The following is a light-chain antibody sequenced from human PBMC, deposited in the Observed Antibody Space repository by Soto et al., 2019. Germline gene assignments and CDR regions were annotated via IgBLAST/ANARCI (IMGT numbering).Light chain of an antibody. CDR3: TSYASGSSHVV. V-gene: IGLV2-14*01. CDR2: DVN. Sequence: QSALTQPASVSGSPGQSITLSCTGTSSDIGGYDYVSWYQRHPGKAPKLIIYDVNNRPSGVSNRCSGSKSGNTASLTISGLQAEDEADYYCTSYASGSSHVVFGGGTKLTV. J-gene: IGLJ2*01. CDR1: SSDIGGYDY.